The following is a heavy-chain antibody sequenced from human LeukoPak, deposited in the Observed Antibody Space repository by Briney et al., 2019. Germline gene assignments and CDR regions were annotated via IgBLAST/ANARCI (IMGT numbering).Heavy chain of an antibody. CDR3: ARDYYGSGSYYPY. CDR1: DDSITMYY. D-gene: IGHD3-10*01. J-gene: IGHJ4*02. V-gene: IGHV4-59*12. Sequence: SETLSLTCTVSDDSITMYYWTWIRQPPGKGLEWIGYVDHTGSTNFNPSLNGRVSISRDTSKNQFSLKLSSVTAADTAVYYCARDYYGSGSYYPYWGQGTLVTVSS. CDR2: VDHTGST.